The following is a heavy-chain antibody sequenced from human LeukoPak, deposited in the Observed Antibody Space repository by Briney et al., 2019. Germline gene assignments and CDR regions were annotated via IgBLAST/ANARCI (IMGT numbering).Heavy chain of an antibody. CDR2: ISGSGGST. CDR1: GFRFTSYA. V-gene: IGHV3-23*01. Sequence: GGSLRLSCAASGFRFTSYAMIWIRQVPGKGLEWVAGISGSGGSTYYSDPVRGRFTISRDTSDNTLHLNMSSLSTDDTALYFCAKMGAYRVYSLIDFWGQGIPVTV. D-gene: IGHD4-11*01. J-gene: IGHJ4*02. CDR3: AKMGAYRVYSLIDF.